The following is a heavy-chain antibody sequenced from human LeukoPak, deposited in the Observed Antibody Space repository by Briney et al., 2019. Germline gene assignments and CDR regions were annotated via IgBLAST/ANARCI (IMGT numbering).Heavy chain of an antibody. CDR2: IYYNGNT. Sequence: PSETLSLTCTVSGGSISSYYWSWIRQPPGKGLEWIGYIYYNGNTNYNPSLKSRVTISVDTSKNQFSLMLTSVTAADTAVYYCAPHRYSYANFDYWGQGTLVTVSS. D-gene: IGHD2-8*01. CDR3: APHRYSYANFDY. CDR1: GGSISSYY. V-gene: IGHV4-59*08. J-gene: IGHJ4*02.